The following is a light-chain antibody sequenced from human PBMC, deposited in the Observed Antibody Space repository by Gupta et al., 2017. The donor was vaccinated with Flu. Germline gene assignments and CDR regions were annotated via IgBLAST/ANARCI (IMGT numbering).Light chain of an antibody. V-gene: IGKV3-20*01. Sequence: EIVLTQSPGTLSLSPGERATLSCRASQSVSSNYLAWYQQKPGQAPRLLIFAASKRAAGIPDRFSGSGSGTDFTLTISRLEPEDFAVYYCQQYDSSRTFGQGTKVEI. CDR3: QQYDSSRT. CDR2: AAS. CDR1: QSVSSNY. J-gene: IGKJ1*01.